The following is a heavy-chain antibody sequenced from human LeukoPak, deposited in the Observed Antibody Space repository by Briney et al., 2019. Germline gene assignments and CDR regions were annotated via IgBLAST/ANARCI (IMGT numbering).Heavy chain of an antibody. V-gene: IGHV4-59*12. D-gene: IGHD4-11*01. CDR3: ARDHYRTTLTDY. J-gene: IGHJ4*02. CDR2: IYDSRST. CDR1: GGSISSYY. Sequence: PSETLSLTCTVSGGSISSYYWSWIRQPPGKGLEWIGYIYDSRSTNYNPSLKSRVTISVDTSKNQFSLKLSSVTAADTAVYYCARDHYRTTLTDYWGQGTLVTVSS.